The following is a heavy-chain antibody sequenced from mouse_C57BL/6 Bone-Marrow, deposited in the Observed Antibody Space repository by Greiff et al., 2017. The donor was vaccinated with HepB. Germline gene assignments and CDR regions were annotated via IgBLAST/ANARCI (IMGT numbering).Heavy chain of an antibody. CDR2: SRNKANDYTT. D-gene: IGHD2-3*01. V-gene: IGHV7-1*01. Sequence: EVKLVESGGGLVQSGRSLRLSCATSGFTFSDFYMEWVRPAPGKGLEWIAASRNKANDYTTEYSASVKGRFIVSRDTSQSILYLQMNALRAEDTAIYYCARDAPDGYHAMDYWGQGTSVTVSS. J-gene: IGHJ4*01. CDR3: ARDAPDGYHAMDY. CDR1: GFTFSDFY.